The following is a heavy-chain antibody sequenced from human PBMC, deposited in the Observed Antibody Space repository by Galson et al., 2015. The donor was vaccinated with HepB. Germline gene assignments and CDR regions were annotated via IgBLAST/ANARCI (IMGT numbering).Heavy chain of an antibody. J-gene: IGHJ3*02. D-gene: IGHD5-24*01. V-gene: IGHV1-69*13. CDR2: ILPIFDTA. CDR1: GGTFNTYS. Sequence: SVKVSCKASGGTFNTYSFTWVRQAPGQGLEWMGGILPIFDTAKFAQKFQDRVKITADESTSTAYMELSSLRSEDTAVYFCAGREMVTIWGIHAFDIWGQGTMVTVSS. CDR3: AGREMVTIWGIHAFDI.